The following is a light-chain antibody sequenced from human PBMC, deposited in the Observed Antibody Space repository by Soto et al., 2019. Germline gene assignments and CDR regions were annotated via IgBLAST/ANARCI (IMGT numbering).Light chain of an antibody. V-gene: IGLV2-8*01. CDR3: SSYAGSNNLV. Sequence: QSVLTQPPSASGSPRQSVTISCTGSSSDVGGYDYVSWYQQHPGKAPKLIIYDVSKRPSGVPDRFSGSKSGNTASLTVSGLQAEDEADYYCSSYAGSNNLVFGGGTKLTVL. CDR2: DVS. J-gene: IGLJ2*01. CDR1: SSDVGGYDY.